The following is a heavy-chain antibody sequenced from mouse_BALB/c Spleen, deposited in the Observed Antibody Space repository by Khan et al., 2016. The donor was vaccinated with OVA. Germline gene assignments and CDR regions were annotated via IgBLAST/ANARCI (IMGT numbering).Heavy chain of an antibody. CDR3: TRRKYRYDRHFDV. J-gene: IGHJ1*01. CDR1: QSTFTNYG. D-gene: IGHD2-14*01. CDR2: INTYTGEP. Sequence: QIQLVQSGPELKKPGETVKISCKASQSTFTNYGMNWVKQAPGKGLKWMGWINTYTGEPTYADDFKGRFAFSLDTSARTAYLQINHLKNEDTATKFCTRRKYRYDRHFDVWGAGTTVTVSS. V-gene: IGHV9-3-1*01.